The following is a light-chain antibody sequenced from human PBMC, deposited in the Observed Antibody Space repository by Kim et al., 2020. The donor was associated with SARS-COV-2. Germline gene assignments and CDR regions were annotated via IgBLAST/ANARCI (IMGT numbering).Light chain of an antibody. CDR3: QSYDSSNPVV. V-gene: IGLV6-57*03. J-gene: IGLJ2*01. CDR1: SGSIASNY. CDR2: EDN. Sequence: KTVTISCTRSSGSIASNYVQWYQLRPGSAPTTVIYEDNQRPSGVPDRFSGSIDSSSNSASLTISGLKTEDEAYYYCQSYDSSNPVVFGGGTQLTVL.